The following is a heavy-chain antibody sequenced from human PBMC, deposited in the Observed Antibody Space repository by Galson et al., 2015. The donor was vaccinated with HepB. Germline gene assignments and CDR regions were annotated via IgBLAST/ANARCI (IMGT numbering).Heavy chain of an antibody. V-gene: IGHV3-23*01. CDR3: ARDPRGTYGAFDI. CDR1: GFTSSRYV. CDR2: ISGSGGST. D-gene: IGHD1-26*01. J-gene: IGHJ3*02. Sequence: SLRLSCAASGFTSSRYVISWVRQAPGKGLEWVSAISGSGGSTYYADSVKGRFTISRDNSKSTLYLQMNSLRAEDTAVYYCARDPRGTYGAFDIWGQGTIVAVSS.